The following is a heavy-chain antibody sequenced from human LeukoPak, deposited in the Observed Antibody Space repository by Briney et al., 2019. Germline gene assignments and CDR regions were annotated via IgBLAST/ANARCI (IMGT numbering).Heavy chain of an antibody. Sequence: SETLSLTCAVYGGSFSGYYWTWIRQPPGRGLEWIGEINHSGSTNYNPSLKSRVTISVDTSKSQFSLRLNSVTAADTAMYYCARGRDPYWGQGTLVTVSS. CDR2: INHSGST. V-gene: IGHV4-34*01. CDR1: GGSFSGYY. CDR3: ARGRDPY. J-gene: IGHJ4*02. D-gene: IGHD5-24*01.